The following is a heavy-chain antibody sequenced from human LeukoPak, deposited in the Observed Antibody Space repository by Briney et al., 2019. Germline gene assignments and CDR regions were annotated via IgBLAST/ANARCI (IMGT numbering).Heavy chain of an antibody. CDR2: IYHSGST. V-gene: IGHV4-4*02. CDR1: GFTFSSYAM. Sequence: PGGSLRLSCAASGFTFSSYAMSWVRQPPGKGLEWIGEIYHSGSTNYNPSLKSRVAISVDKSKNQFSLKLSSVTAADTAVYYCARVGGMRLDYWGQGTLVTVSS. D-gene: IGHD2-15*01. J-gene: IGHJ4*02. CDR3: ARVGGMRLDY.